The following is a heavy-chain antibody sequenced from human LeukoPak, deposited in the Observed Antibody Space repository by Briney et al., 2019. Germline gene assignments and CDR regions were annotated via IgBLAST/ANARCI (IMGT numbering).Heavy chain of an antibody. CDR1: EFTFSSYG. J-gene: IGHJ4*02. Sequence: GGSLRLSCAASEFTFSSYGMHWVRQAPGKGLEWMAFIRYDGSNKYYADSVKGRFTISRDNSKNTLFLQMNSLRVEDTAVYYCAKDQPYKWRDRDTLVGYYDYWGQGTPVTVSS. CDR2: IRYDGSNK. V-gene: IGHV3-30*02. D-gene: IGHD3-9*01. CDR3: AKDQPYKWRDRDTLVGYYDY.